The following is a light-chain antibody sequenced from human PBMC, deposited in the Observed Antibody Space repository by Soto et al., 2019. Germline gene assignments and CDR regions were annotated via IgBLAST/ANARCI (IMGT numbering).Light chain of an antibody. J-gene: IGKJ1*01. CDR3: QQDNSQWT. CDR2: KAS. CDR1: QSISSW. Sequence: SPITVSPASLPATIRDRVTITFRASQSISSWLAWYQQKPGRAPKLLIYKASSLESGVPSRFSGSGSGTEFTLTISSLQPDDFGTYYCQQDNSQWTFGQGTKVDI. V-gene: IGKV1-5*03.